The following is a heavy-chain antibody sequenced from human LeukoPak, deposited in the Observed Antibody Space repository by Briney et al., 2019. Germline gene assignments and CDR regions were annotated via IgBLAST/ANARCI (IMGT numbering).Heavy chain of an antibody. D-gene: IGHD4-17*01. Sequence: GGSLKLSCAASGFTFRSYSMNWVRQAPGKGLEWVSSISSDSSYIYYADAVHGQFTVSRDNAKYSLYLQMNSLRAEDTAVYYCVRGSYGAYDYWGQGSLVTVSS. J-gene: IGHJ4*02. V-gene: IGHV3-21*01. CDR1: GFTFRSYS. CDR3: VRGSYGAYDY. CDR2: ISSDSSYI.